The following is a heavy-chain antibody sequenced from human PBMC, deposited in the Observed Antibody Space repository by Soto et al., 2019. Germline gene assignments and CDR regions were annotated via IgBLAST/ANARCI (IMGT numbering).Heavy chain of an antibody. V-gene: IGHV4-61*08. CDR3: ARHPSINSEY. D-gene: IGHD1-1*01. CDR2: IYSSGST. CDR1: GGSISSGDYY. Sequence: TSETLSLTCTVSGGSISSGDYYWSWIRQPPGKGLEWIGYIYSSGSTNYNPSLKSRVTISVDTSKNQFSLKLTSVTAADTAVYYCARHPSINSEYWGQGTLVTVSS. J-gene: IGHJ4*02.